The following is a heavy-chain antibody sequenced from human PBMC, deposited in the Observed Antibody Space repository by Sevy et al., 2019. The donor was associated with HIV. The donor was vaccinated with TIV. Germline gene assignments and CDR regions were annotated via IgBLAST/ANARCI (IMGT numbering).Heavy chain of an antibody. CDR3: TRHRPLTGDILTGYLDY. CDR1: GYTFTNYW. D-gene: IGHD3-9*01. Sequence: GESLKISCKISGYTFTNYWIAWVRLMPGRGLEWMGVIHPADSDTRYSPSFQGHVTISADQSSSTTYLQWSSLEASDSAMYYGTRHRPLTGDILTGYLDYWGQGTLVTVSS. CDR2: IHPADSDT. J-gene: IGHJ4*02. V-gene: IGHV5-51*01.